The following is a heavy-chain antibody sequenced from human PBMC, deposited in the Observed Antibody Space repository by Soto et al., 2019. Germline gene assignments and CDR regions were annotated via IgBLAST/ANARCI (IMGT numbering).Heavy chain of an antibody. V-gene: IGHV1-3*01. CDR1: GYTFTSYA. CDR3: AIGTYSSSWYGY. CDR2: INAGNGNT. J-gene: IGHJ4*02. D-gene: IGHD6-13*01. Sequence: ASGKVCCKASGYTFTSYAMHWVRQAPGQRLEWMGWINAGNGNTKYSQKFQGRVTITRDTSASTAYMELSSLRSEDTAVYYCAIGTYSSSWYGYWGQGTLVTVSS.